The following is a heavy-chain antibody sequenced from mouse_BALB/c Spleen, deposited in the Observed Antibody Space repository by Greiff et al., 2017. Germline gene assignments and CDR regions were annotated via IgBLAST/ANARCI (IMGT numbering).Heavy chain of an antibody. CDR3: ARRRNSVYYAMDY. CDR2: ISDGGSYT. Sequence: EVQLVESGGGLVKPGGSLKLSCAASGFTFSDYYMYWVRQTPEKRLEWVATISDGGSYTYYPDSVKGRFTISRDNAKNNLYLQMSSLKSEDTAMYYCARRRNSVYYAMDYWGQGTSVTVSS. V-gene: IGHV5-4*02. J-gene: IGHJ4*01. CDR1: GFTFSDYY.